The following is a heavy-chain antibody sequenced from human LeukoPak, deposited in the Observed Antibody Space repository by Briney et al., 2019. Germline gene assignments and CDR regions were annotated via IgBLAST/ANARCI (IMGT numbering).Heavy chain of an antibody. CDR1: GFTVSSNY. J-gene: IGHJ3*02. D-gene: IGHD3-10*01. V-gene: IGHV3-53*01. Sequence: GSLRLSCAASGFTVSSNYMSWVRQAPGKGLEWVSVVYSGGSTYYADSVKGRFTISRDNSKNTLYLQMNSLRAEDTAVYYCARMVRGDFRDAFDIWGQGTMVTVSS. CDR3: ARMVRGDFRDAFDI. CDR2: VYSGGST.